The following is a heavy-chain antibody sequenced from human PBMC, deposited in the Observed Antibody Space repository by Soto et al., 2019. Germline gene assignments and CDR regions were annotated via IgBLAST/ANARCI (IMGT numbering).Heavy chain of an antibody. D-gene: IGHD3-10*01. CDR3: AISLRGIIIDFDY. V-gene: IGHV3-23*01. Sequence: EVQLLESGGGLVQPGGSLRLSCAASGFTFTTNAMSWVRQAPGKGLEWVSAISGSGGSTYYVDSVKGRFTISRDNSKNPLYREMNSLRAGDTAVYYCAISLRGIIIDFDYCGQGNQVTVSS. J-gene: IGHJ4*02. CDR2: ISGSGGST. CDR1: GFTFTTNA.